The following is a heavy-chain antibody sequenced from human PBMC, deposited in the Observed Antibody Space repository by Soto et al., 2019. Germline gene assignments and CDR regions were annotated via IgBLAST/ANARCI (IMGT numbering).Heavy chain of an antibody. CDR3: ARALDFWSAYFDY. Sequence: GGSLRLSCAASGFTFSSYAMSWVRQAPGKGLEWVSAMSASGGSTYYADSVKGRFTISRDNSKNTLYLQMNSLRAEDTAVYYCARALDFWSAYFDYWGQGSLVTVSS. CDR1: GFTFSSYA. V-gene: IGHV3-23*01. CDR2: MSASGGST. J-gene: IGHJ4*02. D-gene: IGHD3-3*01.